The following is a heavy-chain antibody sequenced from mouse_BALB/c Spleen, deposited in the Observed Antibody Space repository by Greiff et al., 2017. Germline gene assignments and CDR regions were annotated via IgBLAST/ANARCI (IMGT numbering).Heavy chain of an antibody. D-gene: IGHD2-3*01. J-gene: IGHJ4*01. CDR2: ISSGGST. CDR1: GFTFSSYA. V-gene: IGHV5-6-5*01. Sequence: EVKLEESGGGLVKPGGSLKLSCAASGFTFSSYAMSWVRQTPEKRLEWVASISSGGSTYYSDSVKGRFTISRDNARNILYLQMSSLRSEDTAMYYCARDLYVYYAMDYWGQGTSVTVSS. CDR3: ARDLYVYYAMDY.